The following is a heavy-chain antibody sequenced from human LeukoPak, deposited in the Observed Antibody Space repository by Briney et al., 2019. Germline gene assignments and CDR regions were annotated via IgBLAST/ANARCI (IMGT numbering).Heavy chain of an antibody. CDR3: SESLVH. J-gene: IGHJ4*02. CDR2: ITSKTNGGTT. Sequence: GGSLRLSCAASGFTFSDAWMTWVRLAPGKGLEWVGRITSKTNGGTTEYAAIVKGRFTISRDDSKDTLFLQMDSLTTEDTAVYYCSESLVHWGQGARVTVSS. V-gene: IGHV3-15*01. D-gene: IGHD6-13*01. CDR1: GFTFSDAW.